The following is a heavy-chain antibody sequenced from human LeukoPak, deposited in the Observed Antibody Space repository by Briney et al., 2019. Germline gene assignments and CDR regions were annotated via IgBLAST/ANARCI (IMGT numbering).Heavy chain of an antibody. Sequence: PSGTLSLTCAVYGGSFSGYYLRWIRQPPGKGLEWVGGINQSGSTNYNPSPVSGVSLSVDTHKNKFPLMLSSGVAADAAVFYCWGRSKYQLRGSDYWGPG. CDR1: GGSFSGYY. D-gene: IGHD2-2*01. J-gene: IGHJ4*02. V-gene: IGHV4-34*01. CDR3: WGRSKYQLRGSDY. CDR2: INQSGST.